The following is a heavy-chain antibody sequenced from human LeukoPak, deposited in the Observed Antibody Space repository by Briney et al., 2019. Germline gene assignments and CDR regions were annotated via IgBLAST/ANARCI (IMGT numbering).Heavy chain of an antibody. D-gene: IGHD5-18*01. CDR2: ISSSSSTI. CDR3: ARAPTAMAPDYFDY. Sequence: GGSLRLSCAASGFTFSSYSMNWVRQAPGKGLEWVSYISSSSSTIYYADSVKGRFTISRDNAKNSLYLQMNSLRAEDTAVYYCARAPTAMAPDYFDYWGQGTLVTVSS. V-gene: IGHV3-48*01. CDR1: GFTFSSYS. J-gene: IGHJ4*02.